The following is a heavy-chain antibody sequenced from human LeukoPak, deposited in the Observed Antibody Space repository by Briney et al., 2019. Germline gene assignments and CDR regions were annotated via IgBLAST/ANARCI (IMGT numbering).Heavy chain of an antibody. V-gene: IGHV4-61*01. CDR2: IYYNGKT. CDR3: ARQDGGPGPFTF. D-gene: IGHD1-14*01. CDR1: GASVESDNFY. J-gene: IGHJ3*01. Sequence: SETLSLTCTVSGASVESDNFYWNWVRQSPGKGLEWIGYIYYNGKTNYNASLKSPVTMSLDTSKNRVSLKLTSVTPADTAAYYCARQDGGPGPFTFWGQGTMVAVSS.